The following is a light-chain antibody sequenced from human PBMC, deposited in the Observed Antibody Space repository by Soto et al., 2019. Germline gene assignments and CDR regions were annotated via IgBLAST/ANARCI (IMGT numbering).Light chain of an antibody. CDR2: GNS. J-gene: IGLJ2*01. V-gene: IGLV1-40*01. CDR3: QSYDSSLSGSV. Sequence: QSVLTQPPSVSGAPRQRVTISCTGSSSNIGAGYDVHWYQQLPGTAPKLLIYGNSNRPSGVPDRFSGSKSGTSASLAITGLQAEVEADYYCQSYDSSLSGSVFGGGTKLTVL. CDR1: SSNIGAGYD.